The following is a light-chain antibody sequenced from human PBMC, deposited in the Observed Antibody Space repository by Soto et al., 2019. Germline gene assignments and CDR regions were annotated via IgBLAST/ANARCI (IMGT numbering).Light chain of an antibody. V-gene: IGLV4-69*01. CDR1: SGHSSYA. Sequence: QLVLTQSPSASASLGASVKLTCTLSSGHSSYAIAWHQKQPGKGPRYLMDLNNDGSHTKGDGIPDRFSGSSSGADRYLIIPGLQSEDEADYYCQTWGTGFQFFGGGTKLTVL. CDR2: LNNDGSH. CDR3: QTWGTGFQF. J-gene: IGLJ2*01.